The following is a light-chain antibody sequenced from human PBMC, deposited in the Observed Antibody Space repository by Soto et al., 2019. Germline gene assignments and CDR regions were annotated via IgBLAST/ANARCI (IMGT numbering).Light chain of an antibody. CDR2: AAS. CDR3: QQSYITPPLT. J-gene: IGKJ4*01. Sequence: AIRMTQSPSSFSASTGDRVSISCRASQGISSYLAWYQQKPGKAPNLMIYAASTLQSGVPSRFSASGSGTDFTLTISSLQPEDFATYYCQQSYITPPLTFGGGTKVDIK. V-gene: IGKV1-8*01. CDR1: QGISSY.